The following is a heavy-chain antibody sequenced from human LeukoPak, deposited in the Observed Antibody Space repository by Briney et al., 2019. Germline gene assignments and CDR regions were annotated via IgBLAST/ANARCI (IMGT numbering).Heavy chain of an antibody. Sequence: GGSLRLSCAASGFTFSSYAMHWVRQAPGKGLEYVSAISSNGGSTYYANSVKDRFTISRDNSKNTLYLQMGSLRAEDMAVYYCAREDSSGYYYYWGQGTLVTVSS. CDR2: ISSNGGST. CDR3: AREDSSGYYYY. J-gene: IGHJ4*02. V-gene: IGHV3-64*01. D-gene: IGHD3-22*01. CDR1: GFTFSSYA.